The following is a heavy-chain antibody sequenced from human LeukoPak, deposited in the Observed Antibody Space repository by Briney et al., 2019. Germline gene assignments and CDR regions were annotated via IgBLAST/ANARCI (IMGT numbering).Heavy chain of an antibody. V-gene: IGHV3-9*01. CDR1: RFTFDDYA. J-gene: IGHJ4*02. Sequence: PGGSLRLSCAASRFTFDDYAMHWVRQAPGKGLEWVSGISWNSGTIGYADSVKGRFTISRDNAKNSLYLQMNSLRAEDTAFYYCAKKDYWGQGTLVTVSS. CDR2: ISWNSGTI. CDR3: AKKDY.